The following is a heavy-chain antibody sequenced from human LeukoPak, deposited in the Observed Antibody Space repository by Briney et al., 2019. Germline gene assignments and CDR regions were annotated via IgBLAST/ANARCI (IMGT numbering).Heavy chain of an antibody. V-gene: IGHV3-30*02. CDR2: IRYDGSNK. Sequence: GGSLRLSCAASGFTFSSYGMHWVRQAPGKGLEWVAFIRYDGSNKYYADSVKGRFTISRDNSKNTLYLQMNSLRAEDTAVYYCAKEPRTVTMLFDYWGQGTLVTVSS. CDR3: AKEPRTVTMLFDY. D-gene: IGHD4-17*01. J-gene: IGHJ4*02. CDR1: GFTFSSYG.